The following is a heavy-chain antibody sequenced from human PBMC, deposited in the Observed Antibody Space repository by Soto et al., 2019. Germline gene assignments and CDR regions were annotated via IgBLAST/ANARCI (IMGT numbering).Heavy chain of an antibody. V-gene: IGHV1-2*02. D-gene: IGHD2-8*01. CDR3: ARDRGHHHSPSWTLMIPDYLDS. Sequence: ASVKVSCKASGYSFTGYFIHWVRQTPGQGLEWMGWINPKSGDTHYAQKFQNRVTMTTDSSTSTVYMDLSRLISDDTAVFFCARDRGHHHSPSWTLMIPDYLDSWGQGTLVTVSS. J-gene: IGHJ4*02. CDR2: INPKSGDT. CDR1: GYSFTGYF.